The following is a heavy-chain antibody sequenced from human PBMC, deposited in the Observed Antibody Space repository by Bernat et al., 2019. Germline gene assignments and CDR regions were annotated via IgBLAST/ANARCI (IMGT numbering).Heavy chain of an antibody. Sequence: QVQLVESGGGVVQPGSSLRLSCAASGFTFSSYGMHWVRQASGKGLEWVAVISYDGSNKYYADSVKGRFTISRDNSKNTLYLQMNSLSAEATAVYYCAKGWKKSGSYLDYWGQGTLVTVSS. CDR1: GFTFSSYG. J-gene: IGHJ4*02. V-gene: IGHV3-30*18. D-gene: IGHD1-26*01. CDR2: ISYDGSNK. CDR3: AKGWKKSGSYLDY.